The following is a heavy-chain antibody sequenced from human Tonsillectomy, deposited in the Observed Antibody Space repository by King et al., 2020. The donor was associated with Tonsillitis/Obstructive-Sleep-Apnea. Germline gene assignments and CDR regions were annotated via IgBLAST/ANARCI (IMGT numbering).Heavy chain of an antibody. D-gene: IGHD3-22*01. CDR3: VRPLPSYYDSSGQY. CDR2: ISSDAIGT. J-gene: IGHJ4*02. CDR1: GFTFRTYT. Sequence: EVQLVESGGGLVQPGGSLRLSCSASGFTFRTYTMHWVRQAPGTGLEYFSAISSDAIGTYYADSVRGRFTISRDNSKNTLYLQMSSLRAEDTAVYYCVRPLPSYYDSSGQYWGQGTLVTVSS. V-gene: IGHV3-64D*06.